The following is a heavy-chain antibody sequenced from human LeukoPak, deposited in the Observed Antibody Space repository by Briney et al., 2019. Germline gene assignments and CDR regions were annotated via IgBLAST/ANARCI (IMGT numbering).Heavy chain of an antibody. J-gene: IGHJ4*02. CDR3: AKEGLSTTWYYFDN. CDR2: IFGGGSI. CDR1: GFTFSSYA. Sequence: GGSLRLSCAASGFTFSSYAMHWVRQAPGKGLEWVSVIFGGGSIYYADSVKGRFTISRDTSKNTLYLQMNSLRAEGTAVYYCAKEGLSTTWYYFDNWGQGTLVTVSS. V-gene: IGHV3-66*01. D-gene: IGHD6-13*01.